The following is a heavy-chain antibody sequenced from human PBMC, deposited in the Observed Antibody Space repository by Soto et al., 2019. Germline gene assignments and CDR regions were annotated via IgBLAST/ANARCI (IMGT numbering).Heavy chain of an antibody. Sequence: PGGSLRLSCAASGFTFSSYAMSWVRQAPGKGLVWVSAISGSGGSTYYADSVKGRFTISRDNSKNTLYLQMNSLRAEDTAVYYCAKNSNYDFWSGYSPGYWGQGTLVTVSS. CDR3: AKNSNYDFWSGYSPGY. V-gene: IGHV3-23*01. CDR1: GFTFSSYA. D-gene: IGHD3-3*01. CDR2: ISGSGGST. J-gene: IGHJ4*02.